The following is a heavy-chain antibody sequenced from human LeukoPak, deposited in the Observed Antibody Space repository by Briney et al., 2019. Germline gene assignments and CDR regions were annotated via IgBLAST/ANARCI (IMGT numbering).Heavy chain of an antibody. V-gene: IGHV1-69*05. D-gene: IGHD3-22*01. CDR2: IIPIFGTA. CDR3: ARDGLNYYDSSGYYEAFDI. CDR1: GYTFTSYY. Sequence: SVKVSCKXSGYTFTSYYMHWVRQAPAQGLEWMGGIIPIFGTANYAQKFQGRVTITTDESTSTAYMELSSLRSEDTAVYYCARDGLNYYDSSGYYEAFDIWGQGTMVTVSS. J-gene: IGHJ3*02.